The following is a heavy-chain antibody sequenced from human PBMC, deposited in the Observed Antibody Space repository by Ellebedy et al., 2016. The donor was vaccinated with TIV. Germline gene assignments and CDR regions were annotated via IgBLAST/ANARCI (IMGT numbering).Heavy chain of an antibody. Sequence: GESLKISCAASGFTLSGYWMHWVRQVPGKGLMWVSRINTDGSSPSYADSVEGRFTITRDNAKKTLYLEISSLRPEDTAVYYCTRESFRYFDWDLWGQGTLVTVSS. CDR2: INTDGSSP. J-gene: IGHJ4*02. D-gene: IGHD3-9*01. V-gene: IGHV3-74*01. CDR3: TRESFRYFDWDL. CDR1: GFTLSGYW.